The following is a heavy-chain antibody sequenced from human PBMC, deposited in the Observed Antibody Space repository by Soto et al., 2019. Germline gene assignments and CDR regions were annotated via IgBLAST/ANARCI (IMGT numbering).Heavy chain of an antibody. CDR3: AKGIGLRFLEWLSGDY. D-gene: IGHD3-3*01. Sequence: GGSLRLSCVASGFTFSDYAMSWVRQAPGKGLEWVSAITGSGATTYYADAVKGRFTIPRDNSKNTLYLQMNSLRAEDTAVYYCAKGIGLRFLEWLSGDYWGQGTPVNVSS. CDR2: ITGSGATT. V-gene: IGHV3-23*01. J-gene: IGHJ4*02. CDR1: GFTFSDYA.